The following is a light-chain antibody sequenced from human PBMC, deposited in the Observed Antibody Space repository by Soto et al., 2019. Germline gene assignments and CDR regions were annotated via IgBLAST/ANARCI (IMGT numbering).Light chain of an antibody. CDR3: ISYTGSSTSYV. J-gene: IGLJ1*01. CDR1: SSDVGSYNH. CDR2: EVT. V-gene: IGLV2-14*01. Sequence: QSALTKPASVSGSPGQSITISCSGTSSDVGSYNHVAWYQQFPGKTPKLIIYEVTYRPSGVSHRFSASKSGNTASLTISGLXAEDEADYYCISYTGSSTSYVFGTGTKVTVL.